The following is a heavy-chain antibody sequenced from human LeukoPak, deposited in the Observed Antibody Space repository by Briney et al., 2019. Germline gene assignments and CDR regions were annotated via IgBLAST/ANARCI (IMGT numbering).Heavy chain of an antibody. V-gene: IGHV4-61*01. D-gene: IGHD6-19*01. Sequence: SETLSLTCSVSGGSVSSGTYYWSWIRQPPGKGLEWIGYIYYSRSTNYNPSLKSRVTILVDTSKNQFSLKLSSVTAADTAVYYCARRVAVTGYYGMDVWGQGTTVTVSS. J-gene: IGHJ6*02. CDR3: ARRVAVTGYYGMDV. CDR1: GGSVSSGTYY. CDR2: IYYSRST.